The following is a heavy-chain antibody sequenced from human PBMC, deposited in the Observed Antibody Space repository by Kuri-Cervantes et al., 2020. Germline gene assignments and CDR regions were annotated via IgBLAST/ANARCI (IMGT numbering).Heavy chain of an antibody. Sequence: SLKISCAASGFTFDDYTMHWVRQAPGKGLEWVSGISWNSGSIGYADSVKGRFTISRDNAKNSLYLQMNSLRAEDTAVYYCAKDFTYGGNSGGWGQGTMVTVSS. D-gene: IGHD4-23*01. V-gene: IGHV3-9*01. CDR1: GFTFDDYT. J-gene: IGHJ3*01. CDR3: AKDFTYGGNSGG. CDR2: ISWNSGSI.